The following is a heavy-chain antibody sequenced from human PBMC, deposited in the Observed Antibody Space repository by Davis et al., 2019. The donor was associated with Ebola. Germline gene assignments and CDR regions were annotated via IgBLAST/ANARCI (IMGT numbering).Heavy chain of an antibody. D-gene: IGHD3-22*01. J-gene: IGHJ6*02. CDR2: ISAYNGNT. CDR1: GYTFTSYG. Sequence: ASVKVSCKASGYTFTSYGISWVRQAPGQGLEWMGWISAYNGNTNYAQKLQGRVTMTTDTSTSTAYMELRSLRSDDTAVYYCAREFYYDSSGYYFYDYGMDVWGQGTTVTVSS. CDR3: AREFYYDSSGYYFYDYGMDV. V-gene: IGHV1-18*04.